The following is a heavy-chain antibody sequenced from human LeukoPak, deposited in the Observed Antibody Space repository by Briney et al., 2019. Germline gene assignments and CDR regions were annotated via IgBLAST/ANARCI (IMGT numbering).Heavy chain of an antibody. Sequence: GGSLRLSCAASGFTSSGYWMSWVRQAPGKGLEWVASIKQDGSPKKYVDPVKGRFTISGDNAKNSVYQQMNSLRAEDTAVYYCAKLARGDGFDLWRQGTKVTVSP. V-gene: IGHV3-7*01. J-gene: IGHJ3*01. CDR2: IKQDGSPK. CDR3: AKLARGDGFDL. CDR1: GFTSSGYW.